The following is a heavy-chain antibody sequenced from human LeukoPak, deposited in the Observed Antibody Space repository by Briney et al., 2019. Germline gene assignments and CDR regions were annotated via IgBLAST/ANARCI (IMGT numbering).Heavy chain of an antibody. D-gene: IGHD7-27*01. J-gene: IGHJ4*02. CDR3: AKMELTGDGEPFDY. V-gene: IGHV3-30*18. CDR1: GFTFSNYK. CDR2: ISYDGSNK. Sequence: GGSLRLSCAASGFTFSNYKMNWVRQAPGKGLEWVAVISYDGSNKYYADSVKGRFTISRDNSKNTLYLQMNSLRAEDTAAYYCAKMELTGDGEPFDYWGQGTLVTVSS.